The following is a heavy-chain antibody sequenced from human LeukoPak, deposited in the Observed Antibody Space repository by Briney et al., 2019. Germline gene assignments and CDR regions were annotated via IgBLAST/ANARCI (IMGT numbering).Heavy chain of an antibody. CDR2: ISASGGTT. J-gene: IGHJ6*03. D-gene: IGHD2-15*01. Sequence: GGSLRLSCAASGFTFSSYGISWVRQAPGKGLEWVSAISASGGTTYYADSVKGHFTISRDNSKNTLYLQMNSLSAEDTAVYYCAKNGDRGAYCSGGSCYPYYYYMDVWGKGTTVTISS. V-gene: IGHV3-23*01. CDR3: AKNGDRGAYCSGGSCYPYYYYMDV. CDR1: GFTFSSYG.